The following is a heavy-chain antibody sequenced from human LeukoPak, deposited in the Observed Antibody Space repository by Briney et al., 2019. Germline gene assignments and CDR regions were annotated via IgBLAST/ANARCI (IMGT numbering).Heavy chain of an antibody. CDR2: MSAYNGNT. J-gene: IGHJ4*02. CDR1: GYTFTSYG. Sequence: ASVKVSCKASGYTFTSYGISWVRQAPGQGLEWMGWMSAYNGNTNYAQKLQGRVTMTTDTSTSTAYMELRSLRSDDTAVYYCARAHYYDSSGYYYSAANFDYWGQGTLVTVSS. D-gene: IGHD3-22*01. CDR3: ARAHYYDSSGYYYSAANFDY. V-gene: IGHV1-18*01.